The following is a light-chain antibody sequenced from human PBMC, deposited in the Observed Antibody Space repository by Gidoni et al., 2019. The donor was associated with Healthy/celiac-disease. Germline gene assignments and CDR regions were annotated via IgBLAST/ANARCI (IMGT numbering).Light chain of an antibody. Sequence: EIVMTQSPATLSVSPGERATLSCRASQSVSSNLAWYQQKPGQAPRLLIYGASTRATGIPARFSGSGSGTEFTLTISSLQSEDFAVYYCQQYNNWPFFFXXXTKLEIK. CDR1: QSVSSN. CDR2: GAS. CDR3: QQYNNWPFF. V-gene: IGKV3-15*01. J-gene: IGKJ2*01.